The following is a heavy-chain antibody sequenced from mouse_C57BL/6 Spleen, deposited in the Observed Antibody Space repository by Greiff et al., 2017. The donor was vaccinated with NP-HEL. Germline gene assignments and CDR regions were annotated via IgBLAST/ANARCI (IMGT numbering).Heavy chain of an antibody. CDR2: INPYNGDT. J-gene: IGHJ2*01. Sequence: EVQLQQSGPELVKPGDSVKISCKASGYSFTGYFMNWVMQSHGKSLEWIGRINPYNGDTFSNQKFKGKATLPVDKSSSTAHMEIRSLTSEDSAVYYGAREELPYVDYWGQGTTLTVSA. CDR1: GYSFTGYF. D-gene: IGHD2-1*01. CDR3: AREELPYVDY. V-gene: IGHV1-20*01.